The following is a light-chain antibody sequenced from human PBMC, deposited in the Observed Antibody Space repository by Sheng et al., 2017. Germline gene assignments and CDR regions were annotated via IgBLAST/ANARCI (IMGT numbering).Light chain of an antibody. Sequence: EIVMTQSPATLSVSPGERATLSCRASQSVSSNLAWYQQKPGQAPRLLIYGASTRATGIPARFSGSGSGTEFTLTISSLQSGDFAVYYCQQYNNWPRTFGQGTNGGN. CDR3: QQYNNWPRT. J-gene: IGKJ1*01. V-gene: IGKV3-15*01. CDR1: QSVSSN. CDR2: GAS.